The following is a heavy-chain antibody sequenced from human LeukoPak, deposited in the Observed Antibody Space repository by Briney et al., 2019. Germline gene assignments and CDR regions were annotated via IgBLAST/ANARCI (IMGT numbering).Heavy chain of an antibody. CDR3: ARLGDLYGDYGIHDY. Sequence: GESLKISCKASGYRFTSYWIGWVRQMPGKGLEWMGILYPGDSDTRYSPSFQGQVTISADKSISTAYLQWSSLKASDTAMYYCARLGDLYGDYGIHDYWGQGTLVTVSS. V-gene: IGHV5-51*01. CDR2: LYPGDSDT. J-gene: IGHJ4*02. CDR1: GYRFTSYW. D-gene: IGHD4-17*01.